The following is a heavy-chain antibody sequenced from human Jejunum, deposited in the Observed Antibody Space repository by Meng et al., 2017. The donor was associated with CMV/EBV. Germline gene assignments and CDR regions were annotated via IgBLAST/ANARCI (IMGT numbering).Heavy chain of an antibody. CDR3: ASGYIEGHHLGY. Sequence: VQLVGVGGGLIQPGGALRLSCAASGFTVSTSYMSWVRQAPGKGLEWVSALYSGGNTYYADSVKGRFTLSRDNSKNTLYLQMSSLGVEDTAVYYCASGYIEGHHLGYWGQGTLVTVSS. CDR1: GFTVSTSY. CDR2: LYSGGNT. J-gene: IGHJ4*02. D-gene: IGHD6-13*01. V-gene: IGHV3-66*01.